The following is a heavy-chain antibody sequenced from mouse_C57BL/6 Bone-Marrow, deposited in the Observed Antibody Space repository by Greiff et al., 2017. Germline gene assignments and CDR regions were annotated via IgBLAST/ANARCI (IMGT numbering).Heavy chain of an antibody. CDR3: ARLLPYYYAMDY. CDR1: GFSLSTSGMG. D-gene: IGHD2-12*01. J-gene: IGHJ4*01. Sequence: QVTLKESGPGILQSSQTLSLTCSFSGFSLSTSGMGVSWIRQPSGKGLEWLAHIYWDDDKRSNPSLKSRLTISKDTSRNQVFLKITSVDTADTATYYCARLLPYYYAMDYWGQGTSVTVSS. V-gene: IGHV8-12*01. CDR2: IYWDDDK.